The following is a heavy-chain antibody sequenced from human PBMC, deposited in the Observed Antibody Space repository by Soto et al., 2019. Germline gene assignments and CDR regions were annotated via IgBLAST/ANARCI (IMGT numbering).Heavy chain of an antibody. CDR2: ISGSGGST. Sequence: PGGSLRLSCAASGFTFSSYAMSWVRQAPGKGLEWVSAISGSGGSTYYADSVKGRFTISRDNSKNTLYLQMNSLRAEDTAVYYCAKDRLYSSSWYVPLRVWGQGTLVTVSS. CDR3: AKDRLYSSSWYVPLRV. CDR1: GFTFSSYA. V-gene: IGHV3-23*01. D-gene: IGHD6-13*01. J-gene: IGHJ4*02.